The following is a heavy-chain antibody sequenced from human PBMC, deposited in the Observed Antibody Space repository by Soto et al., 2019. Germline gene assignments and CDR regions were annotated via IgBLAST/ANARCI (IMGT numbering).Heavy chain of an antibody. CDR3: ARQPRYSSGWFNWFDP. J-gene: IGHJ5*02. CDR2: IYYSGST. D-gene: IGHD6-19*01. CDR1: GGSISSSSYY. V-gene: IGHV4-39*01. Sequence: QLQLQESGPGLVKPSETLSLTCTVSGGSISSSSYYWGWIRQPPGKGLEWIGSIYYSGSTYYNPSLKSRVTISVDTSKNQFSLKLSSVTAADTAVYYCARQPRYSSGWFNWFDPWGQGTLVTVSS.